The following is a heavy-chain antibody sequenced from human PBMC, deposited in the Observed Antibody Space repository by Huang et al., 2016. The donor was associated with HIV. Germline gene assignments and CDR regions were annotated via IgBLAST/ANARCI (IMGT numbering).Heavy chain of an antibody. CDR2: MNTDTGRP. D-gene: IGHD2-21*02. J-gene: IGHJ3*02. CDR1: GYSFTNYG. CDR3: VRVRRVTDRYCVADCNTIDTFDI. V-gene: IGHV7-4-1*02. Sequence: QVQLVQSGSELKKPGASVKVSCKASGYSFTNYGVHWVRRGPVRGCEWRGLMNTDTGRPRYAQDFTGRFVFSLDTSVSTAYLQISSLKPEDSAIYYCVRVRRVTDRYCVADCNTIDTFDIWGQGTLVTVSA.